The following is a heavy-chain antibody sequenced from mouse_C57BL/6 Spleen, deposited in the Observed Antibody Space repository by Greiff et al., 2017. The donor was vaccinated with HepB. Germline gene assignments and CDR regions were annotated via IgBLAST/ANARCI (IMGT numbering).Heavy chain of an antibody. D-gene: IGHD1-1*01. V-gene: IGHV1-82*01. CDR2: IYPGDGDT. CDR3: ARSPNYYGSSHWYFDV. Sequence: VQLQQSGPELVKPGASVKISCKASGYAFSSSWMNWVKQRPGKGLEWIGRIYPGDGDTNYNGKFKGKATLTADKSSSTAYMPLSSLTSEDSAVYFCARSPNYYGSSHWYFDVWGTGTTVTVSS. J-gene: IGHJ1*03. CDR1: GYAFSSSW.